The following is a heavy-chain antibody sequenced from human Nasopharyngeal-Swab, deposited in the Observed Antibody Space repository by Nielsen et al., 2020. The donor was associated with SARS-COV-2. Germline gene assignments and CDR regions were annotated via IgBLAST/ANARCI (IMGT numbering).Heavy chain of an antibody. CDR3: ARVGLGYNWNYFDPYYYYGMDV. D-gene: IGHD1-7*01. Sequence: GESLKISCAASGFTFSSYSMNWVRQAPGKGLEWVSSISSSSSYIYYADSVKGRFTISRDNAKNSLYLQMNSLRAEDTAVYYCARVGLGYNWNYFDPYYYYGMDVWGQGTTVTVSS. CDR2: ISSSSSYI. CDR1: GFTFSSYS. J-gene: IGHJ6*02. V-gene: IGHV3-21*04.